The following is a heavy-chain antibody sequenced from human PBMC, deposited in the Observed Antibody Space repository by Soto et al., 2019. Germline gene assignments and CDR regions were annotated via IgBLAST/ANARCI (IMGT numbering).Heavy chain of an antibody. J-gene: IGHJ4*02. D-gene: IGHD4-4*01. V-gene: IGHV3-7*03. CDR2: IKQDGSEK. CDR3: AREKGYSNYGEDY. Sequence: EVQLVASGGGLVQPGGSLRLSCAASGFTFSSYWMTWVRQAPGKGLEWVANIKQDGSEKYYVDSVKSRFTISRDNAKNSLYLQMNSLRAEDTDVYYCAREKGYSNYGEDYWGQGTLVTVSS. CDR1: GFTFSSYW.